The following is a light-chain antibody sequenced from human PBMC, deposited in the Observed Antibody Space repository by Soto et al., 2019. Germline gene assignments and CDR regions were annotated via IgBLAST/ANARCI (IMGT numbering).Light chain of an antibody. CDR3: QQYGSSPPFT. CDR2: GAS. V-gene: IGKV3-20*01. J-gene: IGKJ2*01. CDR1: QSVSSRY. Sequence: EIVLTQSPGTLSLSPGERATLSCRASQSVSSRYLAWYQQKPGQAPRLLVYGASNRATGIPDRFSGSGSGTDFTLTISRLEPEDFAVYFCQQYGSSPPFTFGQGTKVEIK.